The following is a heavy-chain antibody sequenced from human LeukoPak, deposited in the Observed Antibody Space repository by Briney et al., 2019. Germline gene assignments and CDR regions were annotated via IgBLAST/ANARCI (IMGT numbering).Heavy chain of an antibody. CDR1: AFTLSSYE. Sequence: GRSRRLSSEPSAFTLSSYETSWVRQAPGEGRGWVSYISSSGSTIYYADSVKGRFTISRDNAKNSLYLQMNSLRAEDTAVYYCAELGITMIGGVWGKGTTVTISS. V-gene: IGHV3-48*03. D-gene: IGHD3-10*02. CDR2: ISSSGSTI. CDR3: AELGITMIGGV. J-gene: IGHJ6*04.